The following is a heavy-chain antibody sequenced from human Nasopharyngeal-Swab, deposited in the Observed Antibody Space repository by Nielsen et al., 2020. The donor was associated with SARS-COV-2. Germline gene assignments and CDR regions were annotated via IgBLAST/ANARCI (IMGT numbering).Heavy chain of an antibody. V-gene: IGHV1-24*01. CDR1: GYTLTELS. J-gene: IGHJ5*02. D-gene: IGHD3-10*01. Sequence: ASVQVSCKVSGYTLTELSMHWVRQAPAKGLEWMGGFDPEDGETIYAQKFQGRVTMTEDTSTDTAYMELSSLRSEDTAVYYCATGPPYSDVRSGNWFDPWGQGTLVTVSS. CDR2: FDPEDGET. CDR3: ATGPPYSDVRSGNWFDP.